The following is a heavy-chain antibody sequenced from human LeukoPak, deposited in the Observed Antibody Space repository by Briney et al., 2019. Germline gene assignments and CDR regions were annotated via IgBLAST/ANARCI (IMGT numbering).Heavy chain of an antibody. D-gene: IGHD2-15*01. J-gene: IGHJ4*02. CDR1: GLTFSGSA. Sequence: GGSLRLTCAASGLTFSGSAMSWVRQAPGKGLEWVSLISGSGNSTYYADSVKGRFTISRDNSKNTLYLQMNSLRAEDTAVYYCAKVLVLVSANRYYFDYWGQGTLVTVSS. CDR2: ISGSGNST. CDR3: AKVLVLVSANRYYFDY. V-gene: IGHV3-23*01.